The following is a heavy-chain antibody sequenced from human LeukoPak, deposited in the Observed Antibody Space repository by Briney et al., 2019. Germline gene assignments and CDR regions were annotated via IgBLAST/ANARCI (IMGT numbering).Heavy chain of an antibody. D-gene: IGHD6-13*01. CDR2: INSDGSST. V-gene: IGHV3-74*01. CDR3: ARGIAAAGP. CDR1: GFTFSSYW. J-gene: IGHJ3*01. Sequence: AGGSLRLSCAASGFTFSSYWMHWVRQAPGKRLVWVSRINSDGSSTSYADSVKGRFTISRDNAKNTLYLQVNSLRAEDTAVYYCARGIAAAGPWGQGTMVTVSS.